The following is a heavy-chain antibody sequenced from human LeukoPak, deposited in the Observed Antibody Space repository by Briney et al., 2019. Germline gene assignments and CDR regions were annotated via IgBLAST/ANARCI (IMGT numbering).Heavy chain of an antibody. CDR1: GGTFSSYA. CDR3: ARERGEVSYAFDY. CDR2: IIPIFGTA. D-gene: IGHD3-16*01. V-gene: IGHV1-69*13. J-gene: IGHJ4*02. Sequence: SVKVSCKASGGTFSSYAISWVRQAPGQGLEWMGGIIPIFGTANYAQKFQGRVTITADESTSTAYMELSSLRSEDTAVYYCARERGEVSYAFDYSGQGNLVTVSS.